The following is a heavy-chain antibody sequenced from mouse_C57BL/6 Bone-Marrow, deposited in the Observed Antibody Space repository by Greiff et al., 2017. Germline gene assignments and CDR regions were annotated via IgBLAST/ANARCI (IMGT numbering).Heavy chain of an antibody. D-gene: IGHD1-1*01. Sequence: VQLQQSGPELVKPGASVKLSCKASGYTFTSYDINWVKQRPGQGLEWIGWIYPRDGSTKYNEKFKGKATLTVDPSSSTAYMGLHSLTSEDSAVYVCARDYGSSYWYFDVWGTGTTVTVSS. CDR1: GYTFTSYD. J-gene: IGHJ1*03. CDR2: IYPRDGST. V-gene: IGHV1-85*01. CDR3: ARDYGSSYWYFDV.